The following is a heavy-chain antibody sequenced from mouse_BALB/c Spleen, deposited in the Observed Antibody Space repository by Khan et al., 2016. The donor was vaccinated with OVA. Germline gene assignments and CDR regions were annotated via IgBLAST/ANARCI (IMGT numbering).Heavy chain of an antibody. V-gene: IGHV1-81*01. CDR3: ARGDGYYVYFDY. CDR2: IYPGSDNA. J-gene: IGHJ2*01. CDR1: GYTFTYYV. D-gene: IGHD2-3*01. Sequence: QVQLQQSGPELVKPGASVKMSCKASGYTFTYYVITWVKQRTGQGLEWIGEIYPGSDNAYYHERFKGKATLTADKSSNTTHMKLSSLTSEDSAVYFCARGDGYYVYFDYWGQGTTLTVSS.